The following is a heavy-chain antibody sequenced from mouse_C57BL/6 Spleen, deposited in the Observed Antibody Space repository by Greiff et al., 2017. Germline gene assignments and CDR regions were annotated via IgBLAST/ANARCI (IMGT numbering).Heavy chain of an antibody. J-gene: IGHJ4*01. Sequence: EVMLVESGGGLVKPGGSLKLSCAASGFTFSDYGMHWVRQAPEKGLEWVAYISSGSSTIYYADTVKGRFTISRDNAKNTLFLQMTSLRSEDTAMYYCAREGTTNYAMDYWGQGTSVTVSS. CDR1: GFTFSDYG. D-gene: IGHD1-1*01. CDR3: AREGTTNYAMDY. V-gene: IGHV5-17*01. CDR2: ISSGSSTI.